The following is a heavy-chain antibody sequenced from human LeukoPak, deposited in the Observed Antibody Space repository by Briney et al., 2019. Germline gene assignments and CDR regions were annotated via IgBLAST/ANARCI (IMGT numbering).Heavy chain of an antibody. V-gene: IGHV1-46*01. CDR3: AMWEIDY. J-gene: IGHJ4*02. CDR1: GYTFTSYY. CDR2: INPRGGTT. Sequence: ASVTVSCKASGYTFTSYYMHWVRQAPGQGLEWMGTINPRGGTTSYAQRFQGRVTMTRDTSTSTVYMELSSLRSDDTAVYYCAMWEIDYWGQGTLVTVSS. D-gene: IGHD1-26*01.